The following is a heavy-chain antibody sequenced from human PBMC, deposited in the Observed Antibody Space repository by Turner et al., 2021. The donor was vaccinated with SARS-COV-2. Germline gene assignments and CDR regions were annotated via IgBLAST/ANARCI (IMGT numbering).Heavy chain of an antibody. J-gene: IGHJ6*02. CDR2: MNPSSGNK. V-gene: IGHV1-8*01. D-gene: IGHD1-26*01. Sequence: QVPLVQSGAEVETPGASVKVSCQASRYILTSYDINWVRQATGQGLEWIGWMNPSSGNKCYAQKFHGGVTIARKTSIGSAYMVLSILGSDDTAFYCGGGGLMGCELPQAYYYYSMDVWGQGTTVTVSS. CDR3: GGGLMGCELPQAYYYYSMDV. CDR1: RYILTSYD.